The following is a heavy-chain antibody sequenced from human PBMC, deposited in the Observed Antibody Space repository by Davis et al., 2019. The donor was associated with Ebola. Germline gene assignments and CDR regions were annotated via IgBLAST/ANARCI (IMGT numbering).Heavy chain of an antibody. Sequence: MPSETLSLTCAVSGGSISSSNWWRWVRHPPGEGLEWMGEIYHSGSTNYNPSLKSRVTISVDKYKNQFSLKLSSVTAADTAVYYCARDLSGYSYGSDSDYYYGMDVWGQGTTVTVSS. D-gene: IGHD5-18*01. CDR3: ARDLSGYSYGSDSDYYYGMDV. CDR2: IYHSGST. CDR1: GGSISSSNW. J-gene: IGHJ6*02. V-gene: IGHV4-4*02.